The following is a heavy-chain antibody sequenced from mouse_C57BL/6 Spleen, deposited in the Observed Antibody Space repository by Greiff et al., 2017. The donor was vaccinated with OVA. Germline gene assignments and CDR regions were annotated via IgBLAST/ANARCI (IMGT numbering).Heavy chain of an antibody. CDR2: IRLKSDNYAT. J-gene: IGHJ2*01. V-gene: IGHV6-3*01. Sequence: EVQRVESGGGLVQPGGSMKLSCVASGFTFSNYWMNWVRQSPEKGLEWVAQIRLKSDNYATHYAESVKGRFTISRDDSKSSVYLQMNNLRAEDTGIYYCSPVFYFDYWGQGTTLTVSS. CDR1: GFTFSNYW. CDR3: SPVFYFDY.